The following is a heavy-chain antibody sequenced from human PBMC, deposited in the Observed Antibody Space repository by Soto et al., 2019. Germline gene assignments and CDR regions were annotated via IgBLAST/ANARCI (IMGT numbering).Heavy chain of an antibody. D-gene: IGHD2-15*01. Sequence: GGSLRLSCATSGVTFDDYGMSWVRQAPGKGLEWVSGINWNGGSTGYADSVKGRFTISRDNAKNSLYLQMNSLRAEDTALYHCARENRYCSGGSCYDYYYYMDVWGKGTTVTVSS. CDR3: ARENRYCSGGSCYDYYYYMDV. J-gene: IGHJ6*03. V-gene: IGHV3-20*01. CDR2: INWNGGST. CDR1: GVTFDDYG.